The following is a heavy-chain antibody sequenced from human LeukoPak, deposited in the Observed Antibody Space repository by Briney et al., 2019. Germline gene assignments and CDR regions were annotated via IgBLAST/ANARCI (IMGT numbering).Heavy chain of an antibody. D-gene: IGHD3-22*01. CDR3: AKDYTYYYDSSGYSQAFDI. J-gene: IGHJ3*02. CDR2: ISYDGSNK. V-gene: IGHV3-30*04. Sequence: PGRSLRLSCAASGFTFSSYAMHWVRQAPGKGLEWVAVISYDGSNKYYADSVKGRFTISRDNSKNTLYLQMNSLRAEDTAVYYCAKDYTYYYDSSGYSQAFDIWGQGTMVTVSS. CDR1: GFTFSSYA.